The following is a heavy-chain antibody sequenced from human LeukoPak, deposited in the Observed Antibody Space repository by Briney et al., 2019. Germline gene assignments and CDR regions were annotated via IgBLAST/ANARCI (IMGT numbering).Heavy chain of an antibody. CDR1: GGSTSSYY. V-gene: IGHV4-59*01. D-gene: IGHD4-17*01. Sequence: PSETLSLTCTVSGGSTSSYYWTWIRQPPGKGLEWIGYIYYSGSTNYNPSLKSRVTMSVDTSKNQFSLKLISVTAADTAVYYCARGSTVTLFRYWGQGTLVTVSS. CDR3: ARGSTVTLFRY. J-gene: IGHJ4*02. CDR2: IYYSGST.